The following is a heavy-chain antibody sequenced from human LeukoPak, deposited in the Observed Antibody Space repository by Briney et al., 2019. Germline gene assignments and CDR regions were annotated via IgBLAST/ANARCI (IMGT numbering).Heavy chain of an antibody. CDR3: ARETQEGWDYDFWSGHHMGYYYYGMDV. CDR1: GFTFSSYS. J-gene: IGHJ6*02. V-gene: IGHV3-48*01. D-gene: IGHD3-3*01. Sequence: QPGGSLRLSCAASGFTFSSYSMNWVRQAPGKGLKWVSYISSSSSTIYYADSVKGRFTISRDNAKNSLYLQMNSLRAEDTAVYYCARETQEGWDYDFWSGHHMGYYYYGMDVWGQGTTVTVSS. CDR2: ISSSSSTI.